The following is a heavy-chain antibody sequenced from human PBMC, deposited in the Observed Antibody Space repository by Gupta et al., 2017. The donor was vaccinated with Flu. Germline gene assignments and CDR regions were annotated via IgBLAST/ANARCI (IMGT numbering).Heavy chain of an antibody. Sequence: QVQLVESGGGVVQPGRSLTLSCAASGFTFSSYGMHWVRQAPGKGLEWVAIIWYDGSDKYYADSVKGRFTISRDNSKSTLYLQMTSLRAEDAAVYYCAREGTVDYYYYYGMDVWGQGTTVTVSS. V-gene: IGHV3-33*01. J-gene: IGHJ6*02. D-gene: IGHD1-1*01. CDR1: GFTFSSYG. CDR2: IWYDGSDK. CDR3: AREGTVDYYYYYGMDV.